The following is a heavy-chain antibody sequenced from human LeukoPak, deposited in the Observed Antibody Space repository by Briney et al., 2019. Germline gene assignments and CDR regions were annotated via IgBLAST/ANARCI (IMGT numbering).Heavy chain of an antibody. D-gene: IGHD5-12*01. CDR1: GYNFDKYW. V-gene: IGHV5-51*01. Sequence: GESLKISCKDSGYNFDKYWIGWVRQMPGKGLEWMGIIYPGDSDTRYSPSFQGQVTISADKSISTAYLQWSSLKASDTAMYYCARLGGYSGYALGYWGQGTLVTVSS. CDR2: IYPGDSDT. J-gene: IGHJ4*02. CDR3: ARLGGYSGYALGY.